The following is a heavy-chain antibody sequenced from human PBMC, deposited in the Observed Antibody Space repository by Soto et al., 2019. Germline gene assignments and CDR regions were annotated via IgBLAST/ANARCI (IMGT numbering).Heavy chain of an antibody. CDR2: INSDGSST. D-gene: IGHD2-2*01. CDR1: GFNFSSYW. CDR3: AREGVVPAATFDY. Sequence: LRLSCAASGFNFSSYWMHWVRQAPGKGLVWVSRINSDGSSTSYADSVKGRFTISRDNAKDTLYLQMNSLRAEDTAVYYCAREGVVPAATFDYWGQGTLVTVSS. J-gene: IGHJ4*02. V-gene: IGHV3-74*01.